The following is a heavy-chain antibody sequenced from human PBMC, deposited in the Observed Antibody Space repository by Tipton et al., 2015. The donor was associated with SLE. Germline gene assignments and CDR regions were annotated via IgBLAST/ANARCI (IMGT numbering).Heavy chain of an antibody. V-gene: IGHV4-61*08. D-gene: IGHD1-7*01. J-gene: IGHJ6*03. CDR2: INHSGSP. Sequence: TLSLTCTVSGGSISSGDYYWSWIRQPPGKGLEWIGEINHSGSPNYNPSLKSRVTISVDTSKNQFSLKLSSVTAADTAVYYCAKDPNYQGYYYYYYMDVWGKGTTVTVSS. CDR1: GGSISSGDYY. CDR3: AKDPNYQGYYYYYYMDV.